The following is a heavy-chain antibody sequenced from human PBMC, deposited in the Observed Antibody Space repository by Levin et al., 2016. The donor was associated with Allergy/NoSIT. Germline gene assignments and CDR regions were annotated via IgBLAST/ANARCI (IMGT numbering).Heavy chain of an antibody. J-gene: IGHJ4*02. Sequence: VRQMPGKGLEWVAVISYDGSNKYYADSVKGRFTISRDNSKNTLYLQMNSLRTEDTAVYYCARDWDGNWNFDYWGQGTLVTVSS. CDR2: ISYDGSNK. D-gene: IGHD1-1*01. CDR3: ARDWDGNWNFDY. V-gene: IGHV3-30*04.